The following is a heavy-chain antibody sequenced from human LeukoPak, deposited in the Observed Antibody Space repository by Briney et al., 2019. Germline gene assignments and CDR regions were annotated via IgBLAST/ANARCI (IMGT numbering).Heavy chain of an antibody. CDR2: IYTSGST. CDR3: ARSANYYDSSGYYYLTGGTELNYFDY. J-gene: IGHJ4*02. CDR1: GGSISSYY. V-gene: IGHV4-4*07. D-gene: IGHD3-22*01. Sequence: TSETLSLTCTVSGGSISSYYWSWIRQPAGKGLEWIGRIYTSGSTNYNPSLKSRVTISVDTSKNQFSLKLSSVTAADTAVYYCARSANYYDSSGYYYLTGGTELNYFDYWGQGTLVTVSS.